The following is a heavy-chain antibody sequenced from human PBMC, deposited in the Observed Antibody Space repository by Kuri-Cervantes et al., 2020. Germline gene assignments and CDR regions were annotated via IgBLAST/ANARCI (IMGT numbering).Heavy chain of an antibody. V-gene: IGHV3-30*18. D-gene: IGHD3-3*01. Sequence: GESLKISCAASGFTFSSYAMSWVRQAPGKGLEWVAVISYDGSNKYYADSVKGRFTISRDNSKNTLYLQMNSLRAEDTAVYYCAKGRSRITIFGDYYYYMDVWGKGTTVTVSS. CDR1: GFTFSSYA. CDR2: ISYDGSNK. CDR3: AKGRSRITIFGDYYYYMDV. J-gene: IGHJ6*03.